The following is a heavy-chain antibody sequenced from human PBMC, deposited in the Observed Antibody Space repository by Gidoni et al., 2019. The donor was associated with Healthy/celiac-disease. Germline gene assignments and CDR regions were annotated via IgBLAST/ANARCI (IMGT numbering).Heavy chain of an antibody. CDR2: ISSSSSYI. J-gene: IGHJ4*02. V-gene: IGHV3-21*01. CDR3: ARDFELTGEFDY. D-gene: IGHD1-20*01. CDR1: GLTFSSYS. Sequence: EVQLVESWGGLVKPGGSLRLSCAASGLTFSSYSMNWVRQAPGKGLEWVSSISSSSSYIYYADSVKGRFTISRDNAKNSLYLQMNSLRAEDTAVYYCARDFELTGEFDYWGQGTLVTVSS.